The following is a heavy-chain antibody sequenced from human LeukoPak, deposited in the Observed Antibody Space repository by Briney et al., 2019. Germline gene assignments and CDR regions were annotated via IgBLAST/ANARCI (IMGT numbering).Heavy chain of an antibody. J-gene: IGHJ5*02. D-gene: IGHD3-10*01. CDR2: IYYSGST. V-gene: IGHV4-59*01. CDR1: GGSISSYY. CDR3: AAEYGSGSYYNWFDP. Sequence: SSETLSLTCTVSGGSISSYYRSWIRQPPGKGLEWIGYIYYSGSTNYNPSLKSRVTISVDTSKNQFSLKLSSVTAADTAVYYCAAEYGSGSYYNWFDPWGQGTLVTVSS.